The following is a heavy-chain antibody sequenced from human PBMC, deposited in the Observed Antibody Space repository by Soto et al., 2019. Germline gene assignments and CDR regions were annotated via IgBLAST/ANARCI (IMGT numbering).Heavy chain of an antibody. D-gene: IGHD2-2*01. J-gene: IGHJ4*02. CDR1: GFTFNSYA. CDR2: TSGGGGNT. CDR3: SKRYHTTTSCFDY. Sequence: EVQLLESGGGLVQPGGSLRLSCAASGFTFNSYAMRWVRQAPGKGLEWVAITSGGGGNTYYADSVKGRFAISRDNSKNTQYLEIKSLRAVDTAVYFCSKRYHTTTSCFDYWGQGTLVTVSS. V-gene: IGHV3-23*01.